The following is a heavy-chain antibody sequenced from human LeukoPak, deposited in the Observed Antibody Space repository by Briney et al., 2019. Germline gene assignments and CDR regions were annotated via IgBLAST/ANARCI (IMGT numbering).Heavy chain of an antibody. CDR1: GFTFSSYA. V-gene: IGHV3-30-3*01. CDR3: ARSPSGGADY. D-gene: IGHD4-23*01. CDR2: ISYDGSNK. J-gene: IGHJ4*02. Sequence: QSGGSLRLSCAVSGFTFSSYAMHWVRQAPGKGLEWVAVISYDGSNKYYADSVKGRFTISRDNSKNTLYLQMNGLRAEDTAVYYCARSPSGGADYWGQGTLVTVSS.